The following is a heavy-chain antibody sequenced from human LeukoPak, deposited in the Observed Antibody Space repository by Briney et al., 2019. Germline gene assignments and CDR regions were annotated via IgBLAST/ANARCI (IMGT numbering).Heavy chain of an antibody. V-gene: IGHV4-31*03. D-gene: IGHD3-16*01. CDR1: GGSISSGGYY. CDR3: TRGAGWLIDY. Sequence: SQTLSHTCTVSGGSISSGGYYWSWIRQHPGKGLEWIGYIYYSGSTYYNPSLKSRVTISVDTSKNQFSLKLSSVTAADTAVYYCTRGAGWLIDYWGQGILVTVSS. CDR2: IYYSGST. J-gene: IGHJ4*02.